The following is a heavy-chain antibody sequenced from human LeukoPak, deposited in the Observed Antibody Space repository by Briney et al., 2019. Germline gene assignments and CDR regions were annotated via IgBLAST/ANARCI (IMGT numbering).Heavy chain of an antibody. Sequence: GGSLRLSCAASGFTFSSYAMSWVRQAPGKGLEWVSAISGSGGSTYYADSVKGRFTISRDNSKNTLYLQMNSLRAEDTAVYYCAKGYYYDSSGYGFDYWGQGTLVTVSS. J-gene: IGHJ4*02. CDR3: AKGYYYDSSGYGFDY. CDR2: ISGSGGST. CDR1: GFTFSSYA. V-gene: IGHV3-23*01. D-gene: IGHD3-22*01.